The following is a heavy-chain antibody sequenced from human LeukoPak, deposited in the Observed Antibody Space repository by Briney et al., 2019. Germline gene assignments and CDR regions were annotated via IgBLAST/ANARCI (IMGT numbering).Heavy chain of an antibody. V-gene: IGHV4-4*02. CDR3: AGRYSSAWYNF. CDR1: GGSISSSNW. J-gene: IGHJ5*01. Sequence: PSGTLSLTCAVSGGSISSSNWWSWVRQPPGKGLEWIGEIYHSGSTNYNPSLESRVTISVDTSKSQFSLKVSSVTAADTAVYYCAGRYSSAWYNFWGHGTLVTVSS. D-gene: IGHD6-19*01. CDR2: IYHSGST.